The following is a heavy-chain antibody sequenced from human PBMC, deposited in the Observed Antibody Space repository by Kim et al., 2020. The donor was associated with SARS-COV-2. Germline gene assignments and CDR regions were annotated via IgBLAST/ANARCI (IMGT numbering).Heavy chain of an antibody. CDR3: ARWDGYNTYYFDY. V-gene: IGHV7-4-1*02. D-gene: IGHD5-12*01. Sequence: YAQGFTGRFVFSLDTSVSTAYLQISSLKAEDTAVYYCARWDGYNTYYFDYWGQGTLVTVSS. J-gene: IGHJ4*02.